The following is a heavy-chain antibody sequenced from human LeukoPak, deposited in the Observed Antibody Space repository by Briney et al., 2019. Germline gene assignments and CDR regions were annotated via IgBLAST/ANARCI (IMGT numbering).Heavy chain of an antibody. CDR2: ISSTTSYI. Sequence: GGSLRLSCAASGFTFSSYSMSWVRQAPGKGLEWVPSISSTTSYIYYADSVKGRFTISRDNAKNSLYLQMNSLRAEDTAVYYCARPTSPLELHFYYYMDVWGKGTTVTVSS. V-gene: IGHV3-21*01. J-gene: IGHJ6*03. D-gene: IGHD1-7*01. CDR1: GFTFSSYS. CDR3: ARPTSPLELHFYYYMDV.